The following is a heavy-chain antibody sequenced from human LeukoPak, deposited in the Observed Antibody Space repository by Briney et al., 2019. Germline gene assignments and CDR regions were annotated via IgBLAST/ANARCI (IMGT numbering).Heavy chain of an antibody. CDR3: ARAPLSVVYVDYYYYYMDV. Sequence: SETLSLTCTVSGGSISSSSYYWGWIRQPPGKGLEWIGSIYYSGSTYYNPSLKSRVTMSVDTSKNQFSLKLSSVTAADTAVYYCARAPLSVVYVDYYYYYMDVWGKGTTVTVSS. D-gene: IGHD2-8*02. J-gene: IGHJ6*03. V-gene: IGHV4-39*07. CDR2: IYYSGST. CDR1: GGSISSSSYY.